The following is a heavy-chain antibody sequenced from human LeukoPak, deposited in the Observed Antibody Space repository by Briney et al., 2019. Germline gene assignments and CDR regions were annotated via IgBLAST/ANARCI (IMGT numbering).Heavy chain of an antibody. Sequence: SETLSLTCTGSGGSISSSTYYWGWIRQPPGKGLEWIGSIFYSGNTYYNPSLKSRVTISVDMSKSQFSLKLSSVTAADTAVYYCARLYAGTRPPDYWGQGTLVTVSS. D-gene: IGHD2-2*02. CDR3: ARLYAGTRPPDY. CDR2: IFYSGNT. J-gene: IGHJ4*02. V-gene: IGHV4-39*01. CDR1: GGSISSSTYY.